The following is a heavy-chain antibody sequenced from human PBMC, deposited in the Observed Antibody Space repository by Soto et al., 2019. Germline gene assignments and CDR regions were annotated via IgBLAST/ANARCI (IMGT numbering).Heavy chain of an antibody. J-gene: IGHJ6*02. CDR3: ARDKGPDTYGQTRIRDYSYAMDV. Sequence: QVQLQGSGPRLVKPSQTLSLTCSVSGASISSGAYFWTWIRHHPGKGLEWIGYIYYSVSNSYTYQNPPLQSRVTISVDTSKNLFYLRLTSVTAADTATYYCARDKGPDTYGQTRIRDYSYAMDVWGQGTTVIVSS. CDR1: GASISSGAYF. V-gene: IGHV4-31*03. CDR2: IYYSVSNSYT. D-gene: IGHD5-18*01.